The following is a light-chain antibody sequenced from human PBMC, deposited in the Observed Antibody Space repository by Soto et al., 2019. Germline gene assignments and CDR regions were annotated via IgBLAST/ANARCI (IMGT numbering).Light chain of an antibody. J-gene: IGLJ3*02. CDR1: SSDVGSYNL. V-gene: IGLV2-23*01. CDR3: CSYAGSSTWV. CDR2: EGS. Sequence: QSALTQPASVSGSPGQSITISCTGTSSDVGSYNLVSWYQQHPGKAPKLMICEGSERPSGVSNRFSGSKSGNTASLTISGLQAEDEADHYCCSYAGSSTWVFGGGTKVTVL.